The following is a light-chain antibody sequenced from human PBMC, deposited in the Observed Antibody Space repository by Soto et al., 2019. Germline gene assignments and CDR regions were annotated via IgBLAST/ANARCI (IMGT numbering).Light chain of an antibody. CDR2: GAS. J-gene: IGKJ1*01. CDR3: QQYNNWPPWT. CDR1: QSVSSN. Sequence: EIVMTQSPATLSVSPGERATLSCRASQSVSSNLAWYQQKPGQAPRLLIYGASTRATGIPARFSGSGSGTEFNLTIRSLQSEDFAVYYCQQYNNWPPWTFGQGTKV. V-gene: IGKV3-15*01.